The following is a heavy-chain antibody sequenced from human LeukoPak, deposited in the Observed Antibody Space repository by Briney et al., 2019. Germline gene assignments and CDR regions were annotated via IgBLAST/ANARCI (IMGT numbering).Heavy chain of an antibody. CDR2: IYYSGST. CDR1: GGSISNYY. CDR3: ARAPRPQDAFDI. Sequence: PSEALSLTCTVSGGSISNYYWSWIRQPPGKGLEWIGYIYYSGSTNYNPSLKSRVTISVDTSKNQFSLKLSSVTAADTAMYYCARAPRPQDAFDIWGQGTVVTVSS. V-gene: IGHV4-59*01. J-gene: IGHJ3*02.